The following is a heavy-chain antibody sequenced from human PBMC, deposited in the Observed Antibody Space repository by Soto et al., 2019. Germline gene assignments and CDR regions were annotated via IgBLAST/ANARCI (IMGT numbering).Heavy chain of an antibody. V-gene: IGHV1-69*13. CDR1: GGTFSSYA. Sequence: SVKVSCKASGGTFSSYAISWVRQAPGQGLEWMGGIIPIFGTANYAQKFQGRVTITADESTSTAYMELGSLRSEDTAVYYCARTIVAGTTNDAFDIWGQGTMVTVSS. J-gene: IGHJ3*02. CDR3: ARTIVAGTTNDAFDI. CDR2: IIPIFGTA. D-gene: IGHD6-19*01.